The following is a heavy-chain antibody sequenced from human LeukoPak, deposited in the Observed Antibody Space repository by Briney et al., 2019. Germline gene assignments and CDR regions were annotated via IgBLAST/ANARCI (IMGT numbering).Heavy chain of an antibody. CDR3: ARGGSYALDAFDI. Sequence: GGSLRLSCAVSQFTFSDHYMSWIRQAPGKGLEWLSSISSKGDHTNYADSVRGRFTISRDNAKNSLHLQMNSLRAEDTAVFYCARGGSYALDAFDIWGQGTMVTVSS. D-gene: IGHD3-16*01. CDR2: ISSKGDHT. CDR1: QFTFSDHY. V-gene: IGHV3-11*05. J-gene: IGHJ3*02.